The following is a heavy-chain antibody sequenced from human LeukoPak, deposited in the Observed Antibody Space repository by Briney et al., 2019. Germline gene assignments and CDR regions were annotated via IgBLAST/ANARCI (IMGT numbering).Heavy chain of an antibody. V-gene: IGHV3-53*01. CDR2: IYSGGST. Sequence: PGGSLRLSCAASGFTVSSNYMSWVRQAPGKGLEWVSVIYSGGSTYYADSVKGRFTISRDNSKNTLYLQMNSLRAEDTAVYYCARVDSSGWYAGMALDYWGQGTLVTVSS. CDR1: GFTVSSNY. CDR3: ARVDSSGWYAGMALDY. J-gene: IGHJ4*02. D-gene: IGHD6-19*01.